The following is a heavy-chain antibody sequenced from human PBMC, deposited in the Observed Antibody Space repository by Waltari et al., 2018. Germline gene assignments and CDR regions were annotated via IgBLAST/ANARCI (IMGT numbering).Heavy chain of an antibody. CDR2: IKEDGSQK. Sequence: EVQLVESGGGLGQPGGSLRLPCAASGFHFGRLWMVWVRQAPGKGLEWVANIKEDGSQKYFGDSVKGRFTISRDNAKNSLYLQMDSLRAEDTGVYYCARDVLERHSCFDYWGQGTLVSVAS. D-gene: IGHD1-1*01. CDR3: ARDVLERHSCFDY. CDR1: GFHFGRLW. V-gene: IGHV3-7*04. J-gene: IGHJ4*02.